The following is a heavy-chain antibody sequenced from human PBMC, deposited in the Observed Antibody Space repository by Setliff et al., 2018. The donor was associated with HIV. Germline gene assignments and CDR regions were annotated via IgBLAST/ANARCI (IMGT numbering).Heavy chain of an antibody. Sequence: SETLSLTCTVSGGSISTNEHYWSWIRQPAGEELQWIGHIAASGGTKYSSSLKSRVTMSVDTSKNQFSLKLTSVTAADTAIYYCAREWFSSVSDYYAINVWGQGTTVTVSS. CDR3: AREWFSSVSDYYAINV. CDR1: GGSISTNEHY. D-gene: IGHD3-10*01. CDR2: IAASGGT. J-gene: IGHJ6*02. V-gene: IGHV4-61*09.